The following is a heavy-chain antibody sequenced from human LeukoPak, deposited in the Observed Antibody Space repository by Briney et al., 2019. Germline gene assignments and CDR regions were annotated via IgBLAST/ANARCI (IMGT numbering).Heavy chain of an antibody. CDR1: GFTFSSYS. D-gene: IGHD3-10*02. Sequence: PGGSLRLSCAASGFTFSSYSMSWVRQASGKGLEWVSVISGNGGDTFYADSVKGRFTISRDNSKDMLYLQMNSLRAEDTAVYYCAELGITMIGGVWGKGTTVTISS. J-gene: IGHJ6*04. CDR2: ISGNGGDT. CDR3: AELGITMIGGV. V-gene: IGHV3-23*01.